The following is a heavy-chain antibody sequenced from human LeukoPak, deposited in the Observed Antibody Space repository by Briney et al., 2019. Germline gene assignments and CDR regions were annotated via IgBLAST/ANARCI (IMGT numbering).Heavy chain of an antibody. CDR2: INTDGSGT. J-gene: IGHJ3*02. CDR3: ARGNAHAFDI. V-gene: IGHV3-74*01. Sequence: GGSLRLSCAASGFTFSSYWMHWVRQAPGKGLVWVSRINTDGSGTSYADSVKGRSTISRDNAKNTLYLQMNSLRAEDTAVYYCARGNAHAFDIWGQGTMVTVSS. CDR1: GFTFSSYW. D-gene: IGHD1-1*01.